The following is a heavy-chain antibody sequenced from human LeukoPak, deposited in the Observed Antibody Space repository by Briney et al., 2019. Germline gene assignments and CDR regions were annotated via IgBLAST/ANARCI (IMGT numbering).Heavy chain of an antibody. Sequence: GGSLRLSCTASGFSFSTHAMGWVRQAPGKGLEWVSGLSGSGGSTYYADSVKGRFTISRGNSKNTLYLQMNSLRAEDTAVYYCATIAAAGTLLGNWFDPWGEGTLVSVSS. CDR2: LSGSGGST. CDR3: ATIAAAGTLLGNWFDP. CDR1: GFSFSTHA. D-gene: IGHD6-13*01. V-gene: IGHV3-23*01. J-gene: IGHJ5*02.